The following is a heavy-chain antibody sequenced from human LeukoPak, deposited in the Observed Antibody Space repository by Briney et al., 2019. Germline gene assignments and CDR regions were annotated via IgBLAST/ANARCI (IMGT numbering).Heavy chain of an antibody. CDR3: ARIRYYYDSSAKSTGGYYFDY. V-gene: IGHV4-4*09. CDR2: IYTSGST. Sequence: SETLSLTCTVSGGSISSYYWSWIRQPPGKGLEWIGYIYTSGSTNYNPSLKSRVTISVDTSKNQFSLKLSSVTAADTAVYYCARIRYYYDSSAKSTGGYYFDYWGQGTLVTVSS. CDR1: GGSISSYY. J-gene: IGHJ4*02. D-gene: IGHD3-22*01.